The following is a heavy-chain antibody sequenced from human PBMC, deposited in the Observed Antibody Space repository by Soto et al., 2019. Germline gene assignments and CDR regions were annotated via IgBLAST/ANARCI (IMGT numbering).Heavy chain of an antibody. CDR1: GFTFDDHA. CDR2: ISWNSGTI. J-gene: IGHJ6*02. CDR3: AKDMNSTGWYFAQDV. Sequence: GGSLRLSCAASGFTFDDHAMHCVRRGPGKGLEWGSGISWNSGTIVYADSVKGRFTISRDNTKNSLYLQMDSLRREDTALYYCAKDMNSTGWYFAQDVWGQGTTVTVSS. D-gene: IGHD6-19*01. V-gene: IGHV3-9*01.